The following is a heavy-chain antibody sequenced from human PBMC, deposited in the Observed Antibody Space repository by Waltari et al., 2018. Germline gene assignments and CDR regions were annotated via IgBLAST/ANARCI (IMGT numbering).Heavy chain of an antibody. J-gene: IGHJ4*02. CDR3: VSAAAVSGSPDY. D-gene: IGHD1-26*01. V-gene: IGHV1-69-2*01. Sequence: EVQLVQSGTEVKKPGATVKISGKVSGPRFNYNYIHWVKQAPGKGLEWVGLVDPEDGTRKYAEKLQGRVTISADTSKDTAYMELGSLKPDDTAVYFCVSAAAVSGSPDYWGQGTLVTVSS. CDR2: VDPEDGTR. CDR1: GPRFNYNY.